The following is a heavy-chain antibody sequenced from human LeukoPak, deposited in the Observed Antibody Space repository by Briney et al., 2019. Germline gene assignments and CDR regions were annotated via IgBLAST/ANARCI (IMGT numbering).Heavy chain of an antibody. J-gene: IGHJ4*02. CDR2: ISSSGSTI. Sequence: GGSLRLSCAASGFTFSDYYMSWIRQAPGKGLEWVSYISSSGSTIYYADSVKGRFTISRDNAKNSLYLQMNSLNAEDVALYYCTRSSGWYNYFDYWGQGTLVTVSS. D-gene: IGHD6-19*01. CDR3: TRSSGWYNYFDY. V-gene: IGHV3-11*01. CDR1: GFTFSDYY.